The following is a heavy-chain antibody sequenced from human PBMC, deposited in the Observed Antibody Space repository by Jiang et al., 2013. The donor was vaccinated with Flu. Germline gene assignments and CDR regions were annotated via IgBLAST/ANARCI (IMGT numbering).Heavy chain of an antibody. CDR3: ARPSDWSPSGAFDI. CDR1: GYTFSNYW. Sequence: PGESLKISCKASGYTFSNYWIGWVRQMPGKGLEWMGIIYPGDSDTRYSPSFQGQVTISADKSISTAYLQWSSLKASDTAMYYCARPSDWSPSGAFDIWGQGTMVTVSS. V-gene: IGHV5-51*01. D-gene: IGHD3-10*01. J-gene: IGHJ3*02. CDR2: IYPGDSDT.